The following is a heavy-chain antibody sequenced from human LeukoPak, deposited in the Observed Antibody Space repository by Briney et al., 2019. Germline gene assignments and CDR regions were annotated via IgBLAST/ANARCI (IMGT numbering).Heavy chain of an antibody. CDR1: GFTFSSYW. Sequence: GGSLRLSCAASGFTFSSYWMSWVRQAPGKGLEWVANIKQDGSEKYYVDSVKGRFTISRDNAKNSLYLQMNSLRAEDTAVYYCAKDRNPTFGGVIASNWFDPWGQGTLVTVSS. D-gene: IGHD3-16*01. CDR2: IKQDGSEK. CDR3: AKDRNPTFGGVIASNWFDP. V-gene: IGHV3-7*01. J-gene: IGHJ5*02.